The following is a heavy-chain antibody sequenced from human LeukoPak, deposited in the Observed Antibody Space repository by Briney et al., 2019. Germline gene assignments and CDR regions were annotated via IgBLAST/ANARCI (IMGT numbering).Heavy chain of an antibody. CDR2: IYTSGST. D-gene: IGHD6-19*01. V-gene: IGHV4-4*07. J-gene: IGHJ4*02. CDR3: ARSGQWLVPFDY. CDR1: GGSISSYY. Sequence: SETLSLTCTASGGSISSYYWSWIRQPAGKGLEWIGRIYTSGSTNYNPSLKSRVTMSVDTSKNQFSLKLSSVTAADTAVYYCARSGQWLVPFDYWGQGTLVTVSS.